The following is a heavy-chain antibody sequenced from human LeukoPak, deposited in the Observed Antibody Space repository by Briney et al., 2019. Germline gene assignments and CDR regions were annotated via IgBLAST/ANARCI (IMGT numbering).Heavy chain of an antibody. V-gene: IGHV3-23*01. CDR3: AKGRSTMIGDYYYMDV. J-gene: IGHJ6*03. D-gene: IGHD3-10*02. CDR1: GFTFSSYA. CDR2: ISGSGGST. Sequence: GGSLRLSCAASGFTFSSYAMSWVRQAPGKGLEWVSAISGSGGSTYYADSVKGRFTISRDNSKNTLYLQMNSLRAEDTAVYYCAKGRSTMIGDYYYMDVWGKGTTVTISS.